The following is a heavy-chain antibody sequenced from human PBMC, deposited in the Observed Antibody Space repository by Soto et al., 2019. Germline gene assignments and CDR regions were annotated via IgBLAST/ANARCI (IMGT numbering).Heavy chain of an antibody. CDR1: GGSISSYY. V-gene: IGHV4-59*12. Sequence: PSETLSLTCTVSGGSISSYYWSWIRQPPGKGLEWIGYIYYSGSTNYNPSLKSRVTMSADTSRNQFSLKLNSVTAADTAVYYCARGGQDFWSGPFDYWGQGALVTVSS. J-gene: IGHJ4*02. CDR3: ARGGQDFWSGPFDY. CDR2: IYYSGST. D-gene: IGHD3-3*01.